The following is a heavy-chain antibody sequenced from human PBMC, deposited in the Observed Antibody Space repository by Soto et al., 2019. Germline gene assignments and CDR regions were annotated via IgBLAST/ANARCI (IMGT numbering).Heavy chain of an antibody. CDR2: IYYRGNT. J-gene: IGHJ4*02. CDR3: ASFLYSGYDRGPSDKDFDY. D-gene: IGHD5-12*01. V-gene: IGHV4-39*01. Sequence: SETLSLTCSVSGDSINSDKYYWGWIRQPPGKGLEWIGSIYYRGNTYYNPSLQTRVTISVDKSKSQFSLKLSSVTAADTAVYYCASFLYSGYDRGPSDKDFDYWGQGTLVTVSS. CDR1: GDSINSDKYY.